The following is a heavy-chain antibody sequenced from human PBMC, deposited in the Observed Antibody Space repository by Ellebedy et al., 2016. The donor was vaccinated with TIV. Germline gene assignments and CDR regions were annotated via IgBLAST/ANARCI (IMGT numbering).Heavy chain of an antibody. J-gene: IGHJ4*02. CDR1: GYTFTSYY. CDR3: AIRYSSGWSLDY. Sequence: ASVQVSCXASGYTFTSYYMHWVRQAPGQGLEWMGIINPSGGRRSYAQKFQGRVTMTRDTSTSTVYMELRSLRSEDTAVYYCAIRYSSGWSLDYWGQGTLVTVSS. V-gene: IGHV1-46*01. D-gene: IGHD6-19*01. CDR2: INPSGGRR.